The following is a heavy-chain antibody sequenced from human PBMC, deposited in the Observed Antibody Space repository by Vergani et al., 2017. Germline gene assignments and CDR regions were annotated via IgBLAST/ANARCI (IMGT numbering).Heavy chain of an antibody. D-gene: IGHD4-11*01. CDR1: GGSFTSYH. V-gene: IGHV4-34*01. J-gene: IGHJ6*03. CDR2: IDHTGRP. CDR3: ARVNTETNGHLYYYYYMDV. Sequence: QVQLQQWGGGLLKPSETLSLTCVVNGGSFTSYHWTWIRQSPGGVLEWVGDIDHTGRPDYNPSLKSRLTMSVDKSRNQFSLSLKSVTATDTAIYFCARVNTETNGHLYYYYYMDVWGQGTAVTVS.